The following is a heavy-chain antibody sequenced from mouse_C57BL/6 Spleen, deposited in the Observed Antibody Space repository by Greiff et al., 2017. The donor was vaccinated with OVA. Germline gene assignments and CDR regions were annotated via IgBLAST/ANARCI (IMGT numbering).Heavy chain of an antibody. J-gene: IGHJ1*03. CDR2: INPNNGGT. CDR1: GYTFTDYY. Sequence: VQLQQSGPELVKPGASVKISCKASGYTFTDYYMNWVKQSHGKSLEWIGDINPNNGGTSYNQKFKGKATLTVDKSSSTAYMELRSLTSEDSAVYYCARNYCGSSLYGYFDVWGTGTTGTVSS. CDR3: ARNYCGSSLYGYFDV. D-gene: IGHD1-1*01. V-gene: IGHV1-26*01.